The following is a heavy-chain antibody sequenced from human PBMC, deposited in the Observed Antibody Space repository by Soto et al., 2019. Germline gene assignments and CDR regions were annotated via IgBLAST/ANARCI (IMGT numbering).Heavy chain of an antibody. J-gene: IGHJ5*02. V-gene: IGHV4-30-2*01. CDR1: CDSINNGGYS. Sequence: SETLSLACSFSCDSINNGGYSWSWIRQPPGKGLEWIGYIHHNGNPSYTPSLKSRVTMSIDGSRNQFSLKLDSVTAADTAVYYCARYFFDSPFDPWGQGTLVTVSS. CDR3: ARYFFDSPFDP. CDR2: IHHNGNP. D-gene: IGHD3-22*01.